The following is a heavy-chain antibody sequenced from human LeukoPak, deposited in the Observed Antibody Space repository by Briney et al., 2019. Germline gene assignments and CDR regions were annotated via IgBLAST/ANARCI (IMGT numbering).Heavy chain of an antibody. V-gene: IGHV3-23*01. CDR3: AKLRIVVVPGVFDI. D-gene: IGHD3-22*01. Sequence: GGSLTLSCAASGFTFSSYAMSWVRQAPGKGREWDSALIGSGGSTYYADSVKGRFTTSRDNSKNTLYLQMNSLRAEDTAVYYCAKLRIVVVPGVFDIWGQGTMVTVSS. J-gene: IGHJ3*02. CDR1: GFTFSSYA. CDR2: LIGSGGST.